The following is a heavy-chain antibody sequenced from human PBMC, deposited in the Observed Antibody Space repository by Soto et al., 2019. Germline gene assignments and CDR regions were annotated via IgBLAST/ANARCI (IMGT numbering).Heavy chain of an antibody. J-gene: IGHJ2*01. CDR1: GYNFISYW. D-gene: IGHD3-9*01. V-gene: IGHV5-51*01. Sequence: GESLKISCKASGYNFISYWIGWARQMPGRDLEWVAMIFPGDSDTTYSPSFQGRVSVSVDKSSTSAYLHWSGLTASDSGIYYCARQIPGNEILTGSRYRYSDVWGPSPLVTVSP. CDR3: ARQIPGNEILTGSRYRYSDV. CDR2: IFPGDSDT.